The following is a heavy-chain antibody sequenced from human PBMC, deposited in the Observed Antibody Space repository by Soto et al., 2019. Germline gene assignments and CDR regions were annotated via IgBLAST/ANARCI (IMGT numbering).Heavy chain of an antibody. D-gene: IGHD3-10*01. J-gene: IGHJ5*02. CDR2: IKQDGSEK. V-gene: IGHV3-7*03. Sequence: PGGSLRLSCAASGFTFSNYWMSWVRQAPGKGLEWVANIKQDGSEKYYVDSVKGRFTISRDNAKNSLHLQMNSLRAEDTAVYYCAREGDYYGSGSLSWFDPWGQGTLVTVSS. CDR3: AREGDYYGSGSLSWFDP. CDR1: GFTFSNYW.